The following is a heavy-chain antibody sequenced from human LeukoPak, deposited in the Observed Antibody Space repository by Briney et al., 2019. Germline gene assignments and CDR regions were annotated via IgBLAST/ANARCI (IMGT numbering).Heavy chain of an antibody. J-gene: IGHJ4*02. Sequence: GASVKVSCKASGYTFTGYYMHWVRQAPGQGLEWMGRINPNSGGTNYAQKFQGRVTMTRDTSISTAYMELSRLRSDDTAVYYCARPAHDHYYDSSGYYDYWGQGTLVTVSS. CDR3: ARPAHDHYYDSSGYYDY. CDR2: INPNSGGT. CDR1: GYTFTGYY. V-gene: IGHV1-2*02. D-gene: IGHD3-22*01.